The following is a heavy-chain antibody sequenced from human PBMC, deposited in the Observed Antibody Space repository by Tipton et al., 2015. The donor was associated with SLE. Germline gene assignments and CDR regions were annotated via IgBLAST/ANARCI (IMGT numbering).Heavy chain of an antibody. D-gene: IGHD1-1*01. CDR3: VRDSTWNDSDF. Sequence: SLRLSCAASGFTFSDYYMSWIRQAPGKGLEWVGFIGVKAYGESTQYAASVKGRFTISRDDSQSIAYLQMNSLKAEDTGLYYCVRDSTWNDSDFWGQGTLVTVSS. J-gene: IGHJ4*02. CDR2: IGVKAYGEST. CDR1: GFTFSDYY. V-gene: IGHV3-71*01.